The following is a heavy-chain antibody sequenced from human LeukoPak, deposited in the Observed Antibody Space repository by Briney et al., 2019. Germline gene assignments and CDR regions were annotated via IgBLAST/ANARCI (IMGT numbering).Heavy chain of an antibody. Sequence: GGSLRLSCVASGFTFSSYAMSWVRQAPGKGLEWVSAISGSGGSTYYADSVKGRFTISRDNAKNSLYLQMNSLRAEDTAVYYCARWGGGGGNEVVAAKRWLQPSSYWGQGTLVTVSS. V-gene: IGHV3-23*01. CDR3: ARWGGGGGNEVVAAKRWLQPSSY. CDR2: ISGSGGST. D-gene: IGHD2-15*01. J-gene: IGHJ4*02. CDR1: GFTFSSYA.